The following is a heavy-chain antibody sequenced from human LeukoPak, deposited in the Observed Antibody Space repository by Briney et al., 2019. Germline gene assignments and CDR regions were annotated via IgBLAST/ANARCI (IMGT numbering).Heavy chain of an antibody. Sequence: GGSLRLSCAASGFTFSSYGMHWVRQAPGKGLERVAVIWYDGSNKYYADSVKGRFTISRDNSKSTLYLQMNSLRAEDTAVYYCANLYYDSSGLLGSVRRRLDVWGKGTTVTVSS. CDR3: ANLYYDSSGLLGSVRRRLDV. CDR2: IWYDGSNK. D-gene: IGHD3-22*01. J-gene: IGHJ6*04. CDR1: GFTFSSYG. V-gene: IGHV3-33*06.